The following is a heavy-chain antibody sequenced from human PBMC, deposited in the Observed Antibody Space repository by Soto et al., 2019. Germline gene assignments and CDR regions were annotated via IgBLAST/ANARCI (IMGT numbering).Heavy chain of an antibody. CDR3: ARADCSSTSCYRWGSYYYGMDV. CDR2: IIPIFGTA. CDR1: GGTFSSYA. Sequence: QVQLVQSGAEVKKPGSSVKVSCTASGGTFSSYAISWVRQAPGQGLEWMGGIIPIFGTANYAQKFQGRVTITADKSTSTAYMELSSLRSEDTAVYYCARADCSSTSCYRWGSYYYGMDVWGQGTTVTVSS. D-gene: IGHD2-2*02. J-gene: IGHJ6*02. V-gene: IGHV1-69*06.